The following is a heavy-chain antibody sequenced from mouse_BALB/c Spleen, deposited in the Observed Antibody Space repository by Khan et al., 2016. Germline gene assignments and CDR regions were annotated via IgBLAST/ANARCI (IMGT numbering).Heavy chain of an antibody. CDR1: DYTFSSYW. D-gene: IGHD2-4*01. CDR3: ARGGDYDGGVYY. V-gene: IGHV1-9*01. CDR2: ILPGSGST. Sequence: QVQLQQSGAELMKPGASVKISCKATDYTFSSYWIEWVKQRPGHGLEWIGEILPGSGSTNYNEKFKGKATFTADTTSNTAFKKLSSLTYEASAVYDCARGGDYDGGVYYWGQGTTLTVSS. J-gene: IGHJ2*01.